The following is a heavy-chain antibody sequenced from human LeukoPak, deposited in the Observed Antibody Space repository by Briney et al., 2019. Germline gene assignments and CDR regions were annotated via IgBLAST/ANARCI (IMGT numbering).Heavy chain of an antibody. CDR2: INPSGGST. CDR3: ARSSRIYGGYFDY. D-gene: IGHD4-23*01. CDR1: GYCFTSYY. J-gene: IGHJ4*02. Sequence: ASLTLSCKAPGYCFTSYYIRWVRQAPGQGLEWMGKINPSGGSTTFAQKFQETATDTRDPSTNTACIELKRLRSAETGVYECARSSRIYGGYFDYWGEGSLLTVSS. V-gene: IGHV1-46*01.